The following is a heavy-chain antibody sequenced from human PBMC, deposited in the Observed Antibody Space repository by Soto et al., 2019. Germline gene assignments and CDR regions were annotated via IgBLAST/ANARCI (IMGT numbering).Heavy chain of an antibody. CDR2: IIPIFGTA. CDR3: ARTDIVLMVYARHYYYGMDV. Sequence: QVQLVQSGAEVKKPGSSVKVSCKASGGTFSSYAISWVRQAPGQGLEWMGGIIPIFGTANYAQKFQGRVTITADESTITAYMELSSLRSEDTAVYYCARTDIVLMVYARHYYYGMDVWGQGTTVTVSS. CDR1: GGTFSSYA. V-gene: IGHV1-69*01. J-gene: IGHJ6*02. D-gene: IGHD2-8*01.